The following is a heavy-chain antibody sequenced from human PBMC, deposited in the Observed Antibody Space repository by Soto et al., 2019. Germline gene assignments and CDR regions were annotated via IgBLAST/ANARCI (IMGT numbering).Heavy chain of an antibody. V-gene: IGHV4-31*03. Sequence: QVQLQESGPGLVKPSQTLSLTCTVSGGSISSGGYYWSWIRQHPRKGLEWIGYIYYSGSTYYNPSRKSRVTISVDTSKNQFSLKMSSVTAADTAVYYCARAKKGIAAAENWFDPWGQGTLVTVSS. D-gene: IGHD6-13*01. CDR2: IYYSGST. J-gene: IGHJ5*02. CDR1: GGSISSGGYY. CDR3: ARAKKGIAAAENWFDP.